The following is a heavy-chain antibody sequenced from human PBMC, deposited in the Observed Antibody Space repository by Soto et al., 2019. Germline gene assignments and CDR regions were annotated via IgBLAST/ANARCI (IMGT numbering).Heavy chain of an antibody. Sequence: SVKVSCKASGGTFSSYAISWVRQAPGQGLEWMGGIIPIFGTANYAQKFQGRVTITADESTSTAYMELSSLRSEDTAVYYCARAGRYCTNGVCYQALVYWGQGTLVTVSS. CDR3: ARAGRYCTNGVCYQALVY. J-gene: IGHJ4*02. V-gene: IGHV1-69*13. D-gene: IGHD2-8*01. CDR2: IIPIFGTA. CDR1: GGTFSSYA.